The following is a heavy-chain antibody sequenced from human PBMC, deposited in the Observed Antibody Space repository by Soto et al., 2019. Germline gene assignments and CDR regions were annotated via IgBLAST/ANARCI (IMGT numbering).Heavy chain of an antibody. CDR3: AKSMASYLVGGLPDY. Sequence: EVHLEQSGGGLVQAGRSLRLSCAASRFFFGDYAFHWVRQAPGKGLEWVAGITSRGTDIAYADSVKGRFIISRDNAMNVLHLHMNSLRPEDTAVYYCAKSMASYLVGGLPDYWGQGTQVTVSS. CDR1: RFFFGDYA. D-gene: IGHD3-16*01. V-gene: IGHV3-9*01. CDR2: ITSRGTDI. J-gene: IGHJ4*02.